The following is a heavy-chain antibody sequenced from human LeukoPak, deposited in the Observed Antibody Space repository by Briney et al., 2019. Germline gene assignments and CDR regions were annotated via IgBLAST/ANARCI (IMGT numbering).Heavy chain of an antibody. CDR2: IHYSGTT. D-gene: IGHD3-10*01. V-gene: IGHV4-39*01. CDR1: GGSISSSSYY. Sequence: PSETLSLTCTVSGGSISSSSYYWGWIRQPPGKGLEWIGTIHYSGTTYYNPSLKSRVTISVDTSKSQFSLRLSSVTAADTAVYYCATSGSYYRAPDYWGQGTLATVSS. J-gene: IGHJ4*02. CDR3: ATSGSYYRAPDY.